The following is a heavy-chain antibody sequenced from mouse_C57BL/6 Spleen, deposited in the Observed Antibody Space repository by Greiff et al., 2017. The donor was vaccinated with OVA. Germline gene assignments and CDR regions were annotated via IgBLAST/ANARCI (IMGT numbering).Heavy chain of an antibody. V-gene: IGHV1-80*01. J-gene: IGHJ4*01. D-gene: IGHD4-1*01. CDR1: GYAFSSYW. Sequence: QVQLQQSGAELVKPGASVKISCKASGYAFSSYWMNWVKQRPGKGLEWIGQIYPGDGDTNYNGKFKGKATLTADKSSSTAYMQLSSLTSEDSAVYFCARSSNWVYAMDYWGQGTSVTVSS. CDR2: IYPGDGDT. CDR3: ARSSNWVYAMDY.